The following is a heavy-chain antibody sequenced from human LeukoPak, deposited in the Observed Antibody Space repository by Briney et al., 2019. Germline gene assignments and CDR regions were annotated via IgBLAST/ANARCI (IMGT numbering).Heavy chain of an antibody. D-gene: IGHD3-9*01. V-gene: IGHV3-33*01. Sequence: GGSLRLSCAASGFTFSSYGMHWVRQAPGKGLEWVAVIWYDGSNKYYADSVKGRFTISRDNSKNTLYLQMNSLRAEDTAVYYCARGALYDILTGYFDYWGQGTLVTVSS. CDR2: IWYDGSNK. J-gene: IGHJ4*02. CDR1: GFTFSSYG. CDR3: ARGALYDILTGYFDY.